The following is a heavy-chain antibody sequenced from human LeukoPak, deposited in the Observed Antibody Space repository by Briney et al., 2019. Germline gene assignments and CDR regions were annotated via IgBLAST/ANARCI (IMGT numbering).Heavy chain of an antibody. CDR1: GGSISSYY. CDR3: ARHEGIGGYSGYDFFDY. V-gene: IGHV4-59*08. D-gene: IGHD5-12*01. J-gene: IGHJ4*02. CDR2: IYYSGST. Sequence: SETLSLTCTVSGGSISSYYWSWIQQPPGKGLEWIGYIYYSGSTNYNPSLKSRVTISVDTSKNQFSLKLSSVTAADTAVYYCARHEGIGGYSGYDFFDYWGQGTLVTVSS.